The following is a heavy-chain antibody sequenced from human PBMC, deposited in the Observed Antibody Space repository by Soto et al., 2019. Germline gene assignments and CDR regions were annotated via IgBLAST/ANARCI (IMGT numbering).Heavy chain of an antibody. J-gene: IGHJ4*02. CDR3: ARGVSAGVDY. Sequence: ASVKVSCKASGYSFTSLDINWVRQTAGQGLEWMGWMQPSTGRTGYAQKFQGRVTMTRDTSINTAYMELTTLTSDGTAFYYCARGVSAGVDYWGQGTLVTVSS. CDR1: GYSFTSLD. CDR2: MQPSTGRT. D-gene: IGHD1-26*01. V-gene: IGHV1-8*01.